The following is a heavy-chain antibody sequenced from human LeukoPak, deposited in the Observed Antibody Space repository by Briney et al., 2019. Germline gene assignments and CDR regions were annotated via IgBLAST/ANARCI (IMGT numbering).Heavy chain of an antibody. D-gene: IGHD3-10*01. J-gene: IGHJ4*02. V-gene: IGHV3-30*02. Sequence: GGSLRLSCAASGFTFSSYGMHWVRQAPGKGLEWVAFIRYDGSNKYYADSVKGRFTISRDNSKNTLYLQMNSLRAEDTAVYYCAKDVSYYGSGSYFAPWYWGQGTLVTVSS. CDR2: IRYDGSNK. CDR1: GFTFSSYG. CDR3: AKDVSYYGSGSYFAPWY.